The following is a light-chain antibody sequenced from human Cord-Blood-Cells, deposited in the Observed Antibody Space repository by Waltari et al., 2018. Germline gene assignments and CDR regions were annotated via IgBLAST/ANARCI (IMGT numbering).Light chain of an antibody. V-gene: IGKV3-15*01. CDR3: QQYNNWPYT. CDR2: GAS. CDR1: QSVSSN. J-gene: IGKJ2*01. Sequence: DIVMTQSPATLSVSPGERATLSCRASQSVSSNLAWYQQKPGQAPRLLIYGASTRATGIPASFSGSGSGTEFTLTISSLQSEDFAVYYCQQYNNWPYTFGQGTKLEIK.